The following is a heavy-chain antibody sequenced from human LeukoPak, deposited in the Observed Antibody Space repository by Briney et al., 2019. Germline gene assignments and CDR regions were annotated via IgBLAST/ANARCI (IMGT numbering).Heavy chain of an antibody. D-gene: IGHD3-16*02. CDR2: IYYSGST. CDR3: ARRGEVITFGGVIDTFDY. Sequence: SETLSLTCTVSGGSISSSSYYWGWIRQPPGKGLEWIGSIYYSGSTYYNPSLKSRVTISVDTSKNQFSLKLSSVTAADTAVYYCARRGEVITFGGVIDTFDYWGQGTLVTVSS. J-gene: IGHJ4*02. V-gene: IGHV4-39*01. CDR1: GGSISSSSYY.